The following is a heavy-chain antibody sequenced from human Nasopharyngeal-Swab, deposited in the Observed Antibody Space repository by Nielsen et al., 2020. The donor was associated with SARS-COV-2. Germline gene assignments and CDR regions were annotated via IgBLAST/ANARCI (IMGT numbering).Heavy chain of an antibody. D-gene: IGHD2-15*01. Sequence: GESLKISCAASGITFSSYSMNWVRQAPGKGLEWVSSISSSSSYIYYADSVKGRFTISRDKAKNSLYLQMNSLRAEDTAVYYCARDRSEGGSGEDAFDIWGQGTMVTVSS. V-gene: IGHV3-21*04. CDR1: GITFSSYS. CDR3: ARDRSEGGSGEDAFDI. J-gene: IGHJ3*02. CDR2: ISSSSSYI.